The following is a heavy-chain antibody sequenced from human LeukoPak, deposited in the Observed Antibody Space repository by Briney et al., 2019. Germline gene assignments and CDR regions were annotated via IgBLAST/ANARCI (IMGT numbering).Heavy chain of an antibody. Sequence: PSETLSLTSAVYGGSSSGYYWTWFRRTPGKGGRWLGEIIIGGSTNYNPSLESRVTISVETSKNHFSLDLTSVTAADTAVYYCASGGWYRGYWGQGTLVTVSS. V-gene: IGHV4-34*12. CDR3: ASGGWYRGY. J-gene: IGHJ4*02. CDR1: GGSSSGYY. CDR2: IIIGGST. D-gene: IGHD2-15*01.